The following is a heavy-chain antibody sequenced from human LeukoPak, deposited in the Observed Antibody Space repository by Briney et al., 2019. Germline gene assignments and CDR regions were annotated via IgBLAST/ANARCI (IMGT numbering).Heavy chain of an antibody. D-gene: IGHD5-18*01. J-gene: IGHJ6*03. CDR3: ARVDTVNYYYYMDV. CDR2: ISGGGGST. Sequence: PGGSLRLSCAASGFTFSSYAMSWVRQAPGEGLEWVSAISGGGGSTYYADSVKGRFTISRDNSKNTLYLQMNSLRAEDTAVYYCARVDTVNYYYYMDVWGKGTPVTVSS. V-gene: IGHV3-23*01. CDR1: GFTFSSYA.